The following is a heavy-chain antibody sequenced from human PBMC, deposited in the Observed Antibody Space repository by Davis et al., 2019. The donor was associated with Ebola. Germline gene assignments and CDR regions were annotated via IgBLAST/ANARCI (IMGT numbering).Heavy chain of an antibody. D-gene: IGHD6-6*01. CDR2: INPSGGST. V-gene: IGHV1-46*01. CDR1: GYTFTGYY. J-gene: IGHJ6*02. CDR3: AKDIEYSSSSALYYYYYSMDV. Sequence: ASVKVSCKASGYTFTGYYMHWVRHPPGHGLEWMGIINPSGGSTSYAQKFQGRVTMTRDTSTSTAYMELNSLRAEDTAVYYCAKDIEYSSSSALYYYYYSMDVWGQGTTVTVSS.